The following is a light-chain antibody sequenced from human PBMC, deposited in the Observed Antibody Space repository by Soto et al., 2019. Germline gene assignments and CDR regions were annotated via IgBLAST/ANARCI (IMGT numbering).Light chain of an antibody. J-gene: IGKJ4*01. V-gene: IGKV1-33*01. Sequence: DSQRTQSPSSLSASVGDRVTITCQASQDISNYLNWYQQKPGKAPKLLIYDASNLETGVPSRFSGSGSGTDFTFTISSLQPEDIATYYCQQYDNLPLTFGGGTKVDIK. CDR1: QDISNY. CDR3: QQYDNLPLT. CDR2: DAS.